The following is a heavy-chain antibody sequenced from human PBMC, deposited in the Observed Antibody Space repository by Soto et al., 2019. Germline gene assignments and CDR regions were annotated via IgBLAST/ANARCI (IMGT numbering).Heavy chain of an antibody. D-gene: IGHD2-2*01. Sequence: QVPLVESGGGLVKPGGSLRLSCAASGFTFSDYYMSWIRQAPGKGLEWVSYISSSSSYTNYADSVKGRFTISRDNAKNSLYLQMNSLRAEDTAVYYCARVVGYCSSTSCYPNWFDPWGQGTLVTVSS. J-gene: IGHJ5*02. CDR2: ISSSSSYT. V-gene: IGHV3-11*05. CDR3: ARVVGYCSSTSCYPNWFDP. CDR1: GFTFSDYY.